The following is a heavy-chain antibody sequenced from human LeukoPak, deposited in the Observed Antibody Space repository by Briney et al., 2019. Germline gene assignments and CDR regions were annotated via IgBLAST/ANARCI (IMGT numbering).Heavy chain of an antibody. D-gene: IGHD6-6*01. CDR2: ISGSGGST. J-gene: IGHJ4*02. CDR3: AKDLEGSSFYFDY. CDR1: GFTFSSYA. Sequence: GGSLRLSCAASGFTFSSYAMSWVRQAPGKGLEWVSAISGSGGSTYYADSVKGRFTISRDNSRNTLYLQMNSLRAEDTAVYYCAKDLEGSSFYFDYWGQGTLVTVSS. V-gene: IGHV3-23*01.